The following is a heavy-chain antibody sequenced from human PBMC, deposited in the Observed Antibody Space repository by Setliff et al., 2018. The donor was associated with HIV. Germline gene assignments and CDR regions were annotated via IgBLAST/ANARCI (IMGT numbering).Heavy chain of an antibody. CDR1: GFRFSDAW. J-gene: IGHJ4*02. Sequence: AGGSLRLSCAASGFRFSDAWMTWVRQAPGKGLEWVGRIKSRTDGGTTDYSAPVKGRFTISRDDSKNTLSLQMNSLKTEDTAIYYCTTDLGSGRFSWNNNWGQGTLVTVSS. CDR2: IKSRTDGGTT. CDR3: TTDLGSGRFSWNNN. D-gene: IGHD1-26*01. V-gene: IGHV3-15*01.